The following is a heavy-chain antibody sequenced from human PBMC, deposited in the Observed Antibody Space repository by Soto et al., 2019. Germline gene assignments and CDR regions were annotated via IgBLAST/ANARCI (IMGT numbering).Heavy chain of an antibody. D-gene: IGHD3-10*01. J-gene: IGHJ4*02. Sequence: GGSLRLSCAASGFTFIDYYMSCIRQSRGKGLEWVSYISSSGSTIYYADSVKGRFTISRDNAKNSLYLQMNSLRAEDTAVYYCARKYYGSGSFHLDYWGQGTLVTVSS. V-gene: IGHV3-11*01. CDR2: ISSSGSTI. CDR1: GFTFIDYY. CDR3: ARKYYGSGSFHLDY.